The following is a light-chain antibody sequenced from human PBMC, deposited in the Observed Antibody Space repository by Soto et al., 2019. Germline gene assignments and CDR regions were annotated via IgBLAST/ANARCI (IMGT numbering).Light chain of an antibody. Sequence: QAVVTQPPSASGTPGQRVTISCSGSSSNVGSNTVSWYQQLPGTAPKVLIYSDDQRPSGVPDRFSGSRSGSSASLAINGLQSGDEADYYCASWEDSLNGWVIGGGTKLTVL. CDR3: ASWEDSLNGWV. CDR1: SSNVGSNT. V-gene: IGLV1-44*01. J-gene: IGLJ3*02. CDR2: SDD.